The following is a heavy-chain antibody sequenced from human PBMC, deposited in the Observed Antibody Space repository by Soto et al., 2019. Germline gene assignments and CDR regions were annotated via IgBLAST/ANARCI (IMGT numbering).Heavy chain of an antibody. CDR1: GYTFISNG. CDR3: ARDQTKWLTDAFDI. CDR2: ISPYNGNT. V-gene: IGHV1-18*01. J-gene: IGHJ3*02. Sequence: HVPLVQSGAEVKKPGASLKVSCKASGYTFISNGVSWVRQAPGQGLEWLGWISPYNGNTNYAQKFQGRITMTTDTSTSIVYMDLRSLRTDDTAVYYCARDQTKWLTDAFDIWGQGTMVVVSS. D-gene: IGHD5-12*01.